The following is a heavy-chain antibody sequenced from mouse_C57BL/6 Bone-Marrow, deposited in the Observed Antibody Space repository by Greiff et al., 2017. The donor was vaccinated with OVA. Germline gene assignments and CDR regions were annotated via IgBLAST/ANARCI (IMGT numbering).Heavy chain of an antibody. Sequence: QVQLQQSGAELVKPGASVKLSCKASGYTFTEYTIHWVKQRSGQGLEWIGWFYPGSGSIKYNEKFKDKATLTADKYSSTVYMELSRVTSEDSAVYFCARHGHGSSPYYYAMDYWGQGTSVTVSS. J-gene: IGHJ4*01. D-gene: IGHD1-1*01. CDR3: ARHGHGSSPYYYAMDY. V-gene: IGHV1-62-2*01. CDR1: GYTFTEYT. CDR2: FYPGSGSI.